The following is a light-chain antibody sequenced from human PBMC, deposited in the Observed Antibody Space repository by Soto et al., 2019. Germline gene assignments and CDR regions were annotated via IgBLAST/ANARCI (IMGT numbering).Light chain of an antibody. CDR3: QSYDSSLSGVV. J-gene: IGLJ2*01. Sequence: QAVVTQPPSVSGAPGQRVTISCTGSSSNIGAGYDVNWYQHLPGTAPKLLIYGNINRPSGVPDRFSASKSGTSASLAITGLQAEDEADYYCQSYDSSLSGVVFGGGTKLTVL. CDR2: GNI. V-gene: IGLV1-40*01. CDR1: SSNIGAGYD.